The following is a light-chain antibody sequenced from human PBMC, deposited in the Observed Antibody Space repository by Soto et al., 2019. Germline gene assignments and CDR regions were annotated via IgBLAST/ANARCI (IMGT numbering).Light chain of an antibody. J-gene: IGLJ1*01. CDR1: SSDVGGYNY. V-gene: IGLV2-14*01. CDR2: DVS. CDR3: SSYTSSSTYV. Sequence: QSVLTQPASVSGSPGQSITISCTGTSSDVGGYNYVSWYQQHPGKAPKLMIYDVSNRPSGVSNRFSGSKSGNTASLTISGLQAEDEADYYCSSYTSSSTYVFGTGTTVTV.